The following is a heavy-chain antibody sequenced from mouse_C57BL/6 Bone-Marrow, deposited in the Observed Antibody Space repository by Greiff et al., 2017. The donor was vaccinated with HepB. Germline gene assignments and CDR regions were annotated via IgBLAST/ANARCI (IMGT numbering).Heavy chain of an antibody. Sequence: QVQLQQSGAELVRPGTSVTVSCKASGYAFTNYLIEWVKQRPGQGLEWIGVINPGSGGTNYNEKFKGKATLTADKSSSTAYMQLSSLTSEDSAVYICARTADGMDYWGQGTAVTVSA. V-gene: IGHV1-54*01. CDR2: INPGSGGT. D-gene: IGHD6-1*01. J-gene: IGHJ4*01. CDR1: GYAFTNYL. CDR3: ARTADGMDY.